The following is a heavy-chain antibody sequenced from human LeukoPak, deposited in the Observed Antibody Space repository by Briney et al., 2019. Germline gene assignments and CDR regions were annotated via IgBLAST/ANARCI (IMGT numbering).Heavy chain of an antibody. CDR3: ARDHPLLYDRSGAAPDY. CDR2: IWYDGSNK. D-gene: IGHD3-22*01. Sequence: GGSLRLSCAASGFTLSSYGMHWVRQAPGKGLEWVTVIWYDGSNKYYADSVKGRFTISRDNSKNTMYLQMNSLRAEDTAVYYCARDHPLLYDRSGAAPDYWGQGTLVT. CDR1: GFTLSSYG. J-gene: IGHJ4*02. V-gene: IGHV3-33*01.